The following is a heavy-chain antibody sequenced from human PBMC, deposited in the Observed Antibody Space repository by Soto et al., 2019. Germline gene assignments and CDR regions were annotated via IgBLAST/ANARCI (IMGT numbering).Heavy chain of an antibody. CDR3: ARHGYYRDYYFDY. D-gene: IGHD4-4*01. CDR2: IYYSGST. V-gene: IGHV4-39*01. Sequence: PSETLSLTCTVSGGSISSSSYYWGWIRQPPGKGLEWIGSIYYSGSTYYNPSLKSRVTISVDTSKNQFSLKLSSVTAADTVVYYCARHGYYRDYYFDYWGQGTLVTVSS. CDR1: GGSISSSSYY. J-gene: IGHJ4*02.